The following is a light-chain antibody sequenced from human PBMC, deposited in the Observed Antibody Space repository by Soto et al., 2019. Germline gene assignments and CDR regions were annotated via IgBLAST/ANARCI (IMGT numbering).Light chain of an antibody. Sequence: QSVLTQPPSVSGAPGQRVTISCTGSSSNIGAGYDVHWYLQVPGTAPKLLVYTHNNRPSGVPDRFSGSTSGTSASLAITGLQSEDEADYYCQSYDSGLRGYVFGSGTKVTVL. CDR1: SSNIGAGYD. CDR2: THN. V-gene: IGLV1-40*01. CDR3: QSYDSGLRGYV. J-gene: IGLJ1*01.